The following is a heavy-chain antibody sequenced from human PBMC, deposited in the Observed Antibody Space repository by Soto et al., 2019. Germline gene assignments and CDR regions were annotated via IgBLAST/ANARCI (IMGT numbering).Heavy chain of an antibody. D-gene: IGHD5-18*01. J-gene: IGHJ5*02. CDR1: GYTFTNND. CDR2: MNPGSGDT. V-gene: IGHV1-8*01. CDR3: ARMASFGSLNWFDP. Sequence: GASVKVSCKASGYTFTNNDVTWVRQATGQGREWMGWMNPGSGDTGYAQKFQGRVTMTRNISIATAYMELSSLRSEDTAIYYCARMASFGSLNWFDPWGQGTLVTVSS.